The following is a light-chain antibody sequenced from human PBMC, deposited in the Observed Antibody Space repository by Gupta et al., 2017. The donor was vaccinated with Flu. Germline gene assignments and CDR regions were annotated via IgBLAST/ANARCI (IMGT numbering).Light chain of an antibody. J-gene: IGLJ3*02. CDR1: SSNIGNNY. Sequence: QSVLTQPPSVSAAPGPKVAISCAGSSSNIGNNYVSWYQQLPGAAPKLLIYDKSKRPAGIPDRFSGSRSGTSATLAITGLQTGDEADYYCATWDSSVSAEVFGGGTKLTVL. V-gene: IGLV1-51*01. CDR3: ATWDSSVSAEV. CDR2: DKS.